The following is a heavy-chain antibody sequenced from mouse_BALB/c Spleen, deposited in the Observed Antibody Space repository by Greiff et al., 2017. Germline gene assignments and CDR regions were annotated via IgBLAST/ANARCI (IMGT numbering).Heavy chain of an antibody. Sequence: VQLQQSDAELVKPGASVKISCKASGYTFTDHAIHWVKQKPEQGLEWIGYISPGNGDIKYNEKFKGKATLTADKSSSTAYMQLNSLTSEDSAVYVCTIHYYGYWYFDVWGAGTTVTVSS. V-gene: IGHV1S53*02. CDR1: GYTFTDHA. D-gene: IGHD1-2*01. J-gene: IGHJ1*01. CDR3: TIHYYGYWYFDV. CDR2: ISPGNGDI.